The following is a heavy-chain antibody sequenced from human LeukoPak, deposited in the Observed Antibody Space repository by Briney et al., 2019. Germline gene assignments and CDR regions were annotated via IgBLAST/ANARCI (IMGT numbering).Heavy chain of an antibody. D-gene: IGHD2-2*01. CDR3: ARPQGSIVVVPAATDY. J-gene: IGHJ4*02. CDR2: ISYDGSNK. CDR1: GFTFSSYA. V-gene: IGHV3-30-3*01. Sequence: LSGGSLRLSCAASGFTFSSYAMSWVRQAPGKGLEWVAVISYDGSNKYYADSVKGRFTISRDNSKNTLYLQMNSLRAEDTAVYYCARPQGSIVVVPAATDYWGQGTLVTVSS.